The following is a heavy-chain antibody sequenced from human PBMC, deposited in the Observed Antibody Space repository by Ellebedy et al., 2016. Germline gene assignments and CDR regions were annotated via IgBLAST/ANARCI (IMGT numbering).Heavy chain of an antibody. Sequence: GESLKISXAASGFTFSSYGMNWVRQAPGKGLEWVAVIWYDGGNEYYADSVKGRFTISRDNSKNTLYLQMNSLRAEDTAVYYCARDETTGVLHFDYWGQGTLVTVSS. D-gene: IGHD1-1*01. J-gene: IGHJ4*02. CDR3: ARDETTGVLHFDY. CDR2: IWYDGGNE. V-gene: IGHV3-33*01. CDR1: GFTFSSYG.